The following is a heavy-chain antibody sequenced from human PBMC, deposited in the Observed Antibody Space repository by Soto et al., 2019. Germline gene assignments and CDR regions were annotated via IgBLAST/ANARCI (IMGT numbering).Heavy chain of an antibody. CDR2: IYSGGST. CDR3: ASVPVAGTTRYFDL. Sequence: EVQLVESGGDLVQPGGSLRLSCAASGFTVSSNYMSWVRQAPGKGLECVSVIYSGGSTYYADSVKGRFTISRDNSMNTLYLQMKSLRDEDTAVYYWASVPVAGTTRYFDLWGRGTLVTVSS. CDR1: GFTVSSNY. J-gene: IGHJ2*01. D-gene: IGHD6-19*01. V-gene: IGHV3-66*01.